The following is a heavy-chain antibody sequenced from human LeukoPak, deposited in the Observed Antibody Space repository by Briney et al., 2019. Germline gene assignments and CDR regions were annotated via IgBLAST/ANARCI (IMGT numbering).Heavy chain of an antibody. CDR3: ARGGEPLAANTLAY. V-gene: IGHV3-53*01. CDR1: GFTAITND. D-gene: IGHD1-14*01. J-gene: IGHJ4*02. Sequence: GGSLRLSCAASGFTAITNDMTWVRRAPGKGLEWVSVLYSDGNTKYADSVQGRFTISRDNSKNTLYLEMNSLSPDDTAVYYCARGGEPLAANTLAYWGQGTLVTVSS. CDR2: LYSDGNT.